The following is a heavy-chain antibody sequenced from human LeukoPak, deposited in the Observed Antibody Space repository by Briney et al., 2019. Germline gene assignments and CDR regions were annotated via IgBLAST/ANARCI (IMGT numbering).Heavy chain of an antibody. Sequence: GASVKVSCKASGFTFSNSAIQWVRQARGQRLEWIGWIGVAGGNTNYAQTLQGRITITRDMSTSTAYMELTSLRSDDTAVYYCAKVTVKGGSGMAARTFDYWGQGTLVTVSS. CDR1: GFTFSNSA. D-gene: IGHD6-6*01. V-gene: IGHV1-58*02. CDR2: IGVAGGNT. CDR3: AKVTVKGGSGMAARTFDY. J-gene: IGHJ4*02.